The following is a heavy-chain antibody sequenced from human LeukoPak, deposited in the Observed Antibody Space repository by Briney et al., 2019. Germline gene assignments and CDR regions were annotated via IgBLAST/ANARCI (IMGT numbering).Heavy chain of an antibody. V-gene: IGHV5-51*01. CDR2: IYPGDSDT. Sequence: GESLKISCEGSGYSFSNYWLGWVRQMPGKGLEWMGIIYPGDSDTRYSPSFQGQVTTSADKSISTAYLQWSSLKASDTAMYYCVRVDYYDRSGYFDYWGQGTQVTVSS. CDR1: GYSFSNYW. J-gene: IGHJ4*02. D-gene: IGHD3-22*01. CDR3: VRVDYYDRSGYFDY.